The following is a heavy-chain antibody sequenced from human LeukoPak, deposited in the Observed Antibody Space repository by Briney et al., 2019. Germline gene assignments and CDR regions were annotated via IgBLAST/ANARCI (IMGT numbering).Heavy chain of an antibody. CDR1: GFSFSTFY. D-gene: IGHD3-10*01. CDR2: IHPNGFIT. Sequence: ALVKVSCKTFGFSFSTFYIHWLRRAPGQGLEWMGIIHPNGFITSYAQRFKGRVSMTRDPSTSTVYMELNSLIFDDTAVYYCARTRSSSGYLDVWGTGTTVTVSS. J-gene: IGHJ6*03. CDR3: ARTRSSSGYLDV. V-gene: IGHV1-46*01.